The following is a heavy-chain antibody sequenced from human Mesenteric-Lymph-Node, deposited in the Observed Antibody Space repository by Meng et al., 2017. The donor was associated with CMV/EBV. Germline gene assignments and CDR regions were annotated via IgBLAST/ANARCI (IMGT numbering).Heavy chain of an antibody. CDR1: GYIFSSYG. J-gene: IGHJ4*02. CDR3: ARDGWELLPFDY. Sequence: ASVKVSCKTSGYIFSSYGISWVRQAPGQGLEWMGWINPNSGGTNYAQKFQGRVTMTRDTSISTAYMELSRLRSDDTAVYYCARDGWELLPFDYWGQGTLVTVSS. D-gene: IGHD1-26*01. V-gene: IGHV1-2*02. CDR2: INPNSGGT.